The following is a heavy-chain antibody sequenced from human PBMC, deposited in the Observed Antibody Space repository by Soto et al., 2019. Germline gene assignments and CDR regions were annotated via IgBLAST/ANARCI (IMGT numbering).Heavy chain of an antibody. V-gene: IGHV3-13*01. D-gene: IGHD5-12*01. CDR2: IGTAGDT. J-gene: IGHJ4*02. CDR1: GFTFSSYD. Sequence: GGSLRLSCAASGFTFSSYDMHWVRQATGKGLEWVSAIGTAGDTYYPGSVKGRFTISRENAKNSLYLQMNSLRSEDTALYYCAKDMGYDLSPLGYFDYWGQGTLVTVSS. CDR3: AKDMGYDLSPLGYFDY.